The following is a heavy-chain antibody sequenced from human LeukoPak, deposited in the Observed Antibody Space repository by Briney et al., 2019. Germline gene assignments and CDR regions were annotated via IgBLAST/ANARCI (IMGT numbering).Heavy chain of an antibody. CDR2: IYSGRSR. CDR1: GLNVSSNY. V-gene: IGHV3-53*04. CDR3: ARSTIAAAVHAYAFDI. D-gene: IGHD6-13*01. Sequence: GSLRTFWAAFGLNVSSNYISWVRPAPGKGLEWVPVIYSGRSRYYADSVKGRFTISRHNSKYTLYRQMNSLSAVDAAVYYCARSTIAAAVHAYAFDIWGQGTMVTVSS. J-gene: IGHJ3*02.